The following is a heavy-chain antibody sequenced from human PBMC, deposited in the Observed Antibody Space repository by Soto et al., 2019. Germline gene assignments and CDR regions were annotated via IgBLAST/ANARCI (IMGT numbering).Heavy chain of an antibody. Sequence: ASVKVSCKASGYTFTSYGISWVRQAPGQGLEWMGWISAYNGNTNYAQKFQGRVTMTRDTSTSTVYMELSSLRSEDTAVYYCASSSSGRSIRGYWGQGTLVTVSS. CDR2: ISAYNGNT. J-gene: IGHJ4*02. D-gene: IGHD3-22*01. V-gene: IGHV1-18*01. CDR1: GYTFTSYG. CDR3: ASSSSGRSIRGY.